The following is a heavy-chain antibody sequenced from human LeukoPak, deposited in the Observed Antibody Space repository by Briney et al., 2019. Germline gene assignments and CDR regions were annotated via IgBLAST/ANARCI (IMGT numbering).Heavy chain of an antibody. CDR2: ISGSGANT. J-gene: IGHJ5*01. D-gene: IGHD1-26*01. CDR1: GFTFTNCA. Sequence: GGSLRLSCAASGFTFTNCAMTWVRQAPGKGLEWVSSISGSGANTYYADSVKGRFTISRDNSKNTVYLQMNSLSVEDTAVYYCAKDQSRVGASDPFDSWGQGTLVTVSS. CDR3: AKDQSRVGASDPFDS. V-gene: IGHV3-23*01.